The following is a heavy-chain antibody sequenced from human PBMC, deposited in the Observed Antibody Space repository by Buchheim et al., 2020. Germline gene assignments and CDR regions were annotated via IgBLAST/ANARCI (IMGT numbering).Heavy chain of an antibody. J-gene: IGHJ6*02. V-gene: IGHV3-30*04. CDR2: ISYDGSNK. CDR1: GFTFSSYA. Sequence: QVQLVESGGGVVQPGRSLRLSCAASGFTFSSYAMHWVRQAPGKGLEWVAVISYDGSNKYYADSVKGRFTISRDNSKNTLYLQMNSLRAEDTAVYYCAGARYGMDVWGQGTT. CDR3: AGARYGMDV.